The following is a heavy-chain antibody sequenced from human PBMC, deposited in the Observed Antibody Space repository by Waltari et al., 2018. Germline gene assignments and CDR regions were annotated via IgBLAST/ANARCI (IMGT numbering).Heavy chain of an antibody. CDR1: GFTFSSSW. Sequence: EVQLVESGGGLVQPGGSLRLSWAASGFTFSSSWMSWVRQAPGKGLEWVANIKQDGSEKYYVDSVKGRFTISRDNAKNSLYLQMNSLRAEDTAVYYCARGHYDFWSGSNWFDPWGQGTLVTVSS. V-gene: IGHV3-7*01. CDR3: ARGHYDFWSGSNWFDP. D-gene: IGHD3-3*01. CDR2: IKQDGSEK. J-gene: IGHJ5*02.